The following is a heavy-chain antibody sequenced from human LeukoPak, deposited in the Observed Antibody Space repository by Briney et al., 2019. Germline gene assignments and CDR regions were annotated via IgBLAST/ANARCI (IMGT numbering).Heavy chain of an antibody. CDR3: VKSPLNLGYCSGGSCHYFDY. CDR2: ISGTGGTT. J-gene: IGHJ4*02. V-gene: IGHV3-23*01. D-gene: IGHD2-15*01. Sequence: AGRSLRLSCAASRFIFRNYGMHWVRQTPGKGLEWVSVISGTGGTTYDADSVKGRFTISRDNSKNTLYLQMNSLRAEDTAVYYCVKSPLNLGYCSGGSCHYFDYWGQGTLVTVSS. CDR1: RFIFRNYG.